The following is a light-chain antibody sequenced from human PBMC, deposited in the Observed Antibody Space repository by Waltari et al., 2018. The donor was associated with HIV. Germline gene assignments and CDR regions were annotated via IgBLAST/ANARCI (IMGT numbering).Light chain of an antibody. CDR3: QQYNNWPPMYT. V-gene: IGKV3-15*01. Sequence: EILMTQSPATLSVSPGERATLSCRASQSVSSNLAWYQQKPGQAPRLLISGASTRATGIPARFSGSGSGTEFTLTIGSLQSEDFAVYYCQQYNNWPPMYTFGQGTKLEIK. CDR2: GAS. J-gene: IGKJ2*01. CDR1: QSVSSN.